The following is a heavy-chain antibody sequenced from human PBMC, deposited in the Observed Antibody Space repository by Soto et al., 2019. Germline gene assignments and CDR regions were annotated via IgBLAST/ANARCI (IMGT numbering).Heavy chain of an antibody. Sequence: SETLSLTCIVSGDSISSYYWSWIRQSPGKGLEWIGYIHYSGSTNYNPSLKSRVTMSVDTSKNQFSLKLTSVTAVDTAVYYCAVTTVTAPKKDYWGQGTLVTVSS. CDR1: GDSISSYY. D-gene: IGHD4-17*01. J-gene: IGHJ4*02. V-gene: IGHV4-59*12. CDR3: AVTTVTAPKKDY. CDR2: IHYSGST.